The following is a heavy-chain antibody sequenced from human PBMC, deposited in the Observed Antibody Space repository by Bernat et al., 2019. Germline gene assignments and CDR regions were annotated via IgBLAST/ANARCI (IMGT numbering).Heavy chain of an antibody. Sequence: EVQLVESGGGVVQPGGSLRLSCVASGFTVSSNYMSWVRQAPGKGLEWVSLIYSDGSTYYADSVKGRFTISTDNSKNMLYLQMSSLRAEDTAFYYCARAGALTSFYFEYWGQGTLVTVSS. CDR1: GFTVSSNY. CDR2: IYSDGST. D-gene: IGHD7-27*01. CDR3: ARAGALTSFYFEY. J-gene: IGHJ4*02. V-gene: IGHV3-53*01.